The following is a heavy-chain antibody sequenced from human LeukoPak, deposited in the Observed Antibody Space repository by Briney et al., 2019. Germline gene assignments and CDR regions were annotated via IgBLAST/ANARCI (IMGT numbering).Heavy chain of an antibody. CDR3: ASPPPYYYGSGSYYDY. J-gene: IGHJ4*02. CDR1: GGSISSYY. Sequence: SETLSLTCTVSGGSISSYYWSWIRQPPGKGLEWIGYIYYSGSTNYNPSLKSRVTISVDTSKNQFSLKLSSVTAADTAVYYCASPPPYYYGSGSYYDYWGQGTLVTVSS. D-gene: IGHD3-10*01. V-gene: IGHV4-59*08. CDR2: IYYSGST.